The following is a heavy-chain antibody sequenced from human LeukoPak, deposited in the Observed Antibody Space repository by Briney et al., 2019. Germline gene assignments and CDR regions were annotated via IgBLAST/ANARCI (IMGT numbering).Heavy chain of an antibody. J-gene: IGHJ5*02. CDR1: GYSISSGYY. D-gene: IGHD3-10*01. V-gene: IGHV4-38-2*02. CDR2: IYHSGST. CDR3: ARGSGSGRNWFDP. Sequence: PSETLSLTCTVSGYSISSGYYWDWIRQPPGKGLEWIGSIYHSGSTYYNPSLKSRVTISVGTSKNQFSLKLSSVTAADTAVYYCARGSGSGRNWFDPWGQGTLVTVSS.